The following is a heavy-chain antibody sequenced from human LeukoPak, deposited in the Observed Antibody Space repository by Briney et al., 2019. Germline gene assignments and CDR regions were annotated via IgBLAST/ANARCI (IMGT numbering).Heavy chain of an antibody. CDR1: GFTFSSYA. J-gene: IGHJ3*02. CDR3: ARDTSSGWLADAFDI. CDR2: ISYDGSNK. D-gene: IGHD6-19*01. Sequence: QPGGSLRLSCAASGFTFSSYAMHWVRQAPGKGLEWVAVISYDGSNKYYADSVKGRFTISRDNSKNTLYLQMNSLRAEDTAVYYCARDTSSGWLADAFDIWGQGTMVTVSS. V-gene: IGHV3-30*04.